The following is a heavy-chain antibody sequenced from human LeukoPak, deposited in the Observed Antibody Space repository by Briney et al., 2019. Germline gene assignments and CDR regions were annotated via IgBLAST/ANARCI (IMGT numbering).Heavy chain of an antibody. CDR2: MNPNSGNT. D-gene: IGHD6-13*01. V-gene: IGHV1-8*03. J-gene: IGHJ5*02. Sequence: EASVKVSCKASGYTFTSYDINWVRQATGQGLEWMGWMNPNSGNTGYAQKFQGRVTITRNTSISTAYMELSSLRSEDTAVYYCARGRGGHIAEAKINWFDPWVQGTLVTVSS. CDR3: ARGRGGHIAEAKINWFDP. CDR1: GYTFTSYD.